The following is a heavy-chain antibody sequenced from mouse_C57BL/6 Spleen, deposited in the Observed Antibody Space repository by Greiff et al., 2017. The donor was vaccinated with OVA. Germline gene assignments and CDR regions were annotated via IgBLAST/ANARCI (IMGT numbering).Heavy chain of an antibody. CDR2: IYPSDSET. V-gene: IGHV1-61*01. Sequence: QVQLQQPGAELVRPGSSVKLSCKASGYTFTSYWMDWVKQRPGQGLEWIGNIYPSDSETHYNQKFKDKATLTVDKSSSTAYMQLSSLTSEDSAVYYCAREYYYGSSYDYWGQGTTLTVSS. CDR1: GYTFTSYW. CDR3: AREYYYGSSYDY. D-gene: IGHD1-1*01. J-gene: IGHJ2*01.